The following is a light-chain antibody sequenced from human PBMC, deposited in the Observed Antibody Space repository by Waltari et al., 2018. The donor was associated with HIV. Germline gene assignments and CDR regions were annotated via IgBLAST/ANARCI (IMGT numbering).Light chain of an antibody. CDR3: HVWDRSSDHHV. CDR1: NIGSKS. J-gene: IGLJ1*01. V-gene: IGLV3-21*02. Sequence: SYVLTQSPSVSVAPGQTASITCGGNNIGSKSVHWYQQKAGQAPVRVVYNGSDRPSGIPERFSGSRSGNTATLTISRVEAGDEADYYCHVWDRSSDHHVFGPGTKVTVL. CDR2: NGS.